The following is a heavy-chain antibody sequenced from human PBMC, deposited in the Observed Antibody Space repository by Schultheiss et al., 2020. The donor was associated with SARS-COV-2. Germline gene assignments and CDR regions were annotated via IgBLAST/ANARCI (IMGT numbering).Heavy chain of an antibody. V-gene: IGHV4-38-2*02. J-gene: IGHJ4*02. Sequence: SETLSLTCTVSGYSISSGYYWGWIRQPPGKGLEWIGSIYHSGSTYYNPSLKSRVTISVDTSKNQFSLKLSSVTAADTAVYYCANNPTGYHFDYWGQGTLVTVSS. CDR3: ANNPTGYHFDY. CDR2: IYHSGST. D-gene: IGHD1-14*01. CDR1: GYSISSGYY.